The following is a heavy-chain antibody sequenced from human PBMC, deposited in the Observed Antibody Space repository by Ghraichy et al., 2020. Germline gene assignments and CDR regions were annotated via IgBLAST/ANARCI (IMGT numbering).Heavy chain of an antibody. J-gene: IGHJ4*02. Sequence: ASVKVSCKASGYTFTSYDINWVRQATGQGLEWMGWMNPNSGNTGYAQKFQGRVTMTRNTSISTAYMELSSLRSEDTAVYYCARREGVAGVNRGSSTTIDYWGQGTLVTVSS. CDR3: ARREGVAGVNRGSSTTIDY. D-gene: IGHD6-6*01. CDR2: MNPNSGNT. V-gene: IGHV1-8*01. CDR1: GYTFTSYD.